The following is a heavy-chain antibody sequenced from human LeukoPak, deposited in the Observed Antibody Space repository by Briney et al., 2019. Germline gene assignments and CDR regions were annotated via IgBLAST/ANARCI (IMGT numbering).Heavy chain of an antibody. J-gene: IGHJ6*03. Sequence: GGSLRLPCAASGFTFSSYEMNWVRQAPGKGLEWVSYISSSGSTIYYADSVKGRFTISRDNAKNSLYLQMNSLRAEDTAVYYCARRVDYYYYYMDVWGKGTTVTVSS. CDR3: ARRVDYYYYYMDV. V-gene: IGHV3-48*03. CDR1: GFTFSSYE. CDR2: ISSSGSTI.